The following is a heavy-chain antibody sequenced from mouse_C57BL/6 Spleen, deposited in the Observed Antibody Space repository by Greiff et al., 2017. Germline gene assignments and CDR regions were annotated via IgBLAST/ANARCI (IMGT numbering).Heavy chain of an antibody. CDR3: EREDYYGSSPYYFDY. Sequence: VKLMESGAELVKPGASVKLSCKASGYTFTSYWMHWVKQRPGQGLEWIGMIHPNSGSTNYNEKFKSKTTLTVDKSSSTAYMQLSRLTSEDSAVYYCEREDYYGSSPYYFDYWGQGTTLTVSS. V-gene: IGHV1-64*01. J-gene: IGHJ2*01. CDR2: IHPNSGST. D-gene: IGHD1-1*01. CDR1: GYTFTSYW.